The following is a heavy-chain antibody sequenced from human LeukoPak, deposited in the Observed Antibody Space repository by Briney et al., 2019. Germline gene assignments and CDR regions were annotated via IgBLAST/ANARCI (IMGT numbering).Heavy chain of an antibody. CDR2: LNSDGSTT. CDR1: GFTFSDYY. CDR3: ARDPSMVRGVSFNWFEF. V-gene: IGHV3-74*01. D-gene: IGHD3-10*01. J-gene: IGHJ5*01. Sequence: GGSLRLSCAASGFTFSDYYMSWIRQAPGKGLVWVSRLNSDGSTTSYADSVKGRFTISRDNAKNTLYLQMNSLRAEDTAVYYCARDPSMVRGVSFNWFEFWGQGTLVTVSS.